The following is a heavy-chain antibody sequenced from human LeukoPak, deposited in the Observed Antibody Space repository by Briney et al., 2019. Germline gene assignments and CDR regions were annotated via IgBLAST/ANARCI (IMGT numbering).Heavy chain of an antibody. CDR2: ISGSGGNT. CDR1: GFTFSSYA. J-gene: IGHJ4*02. V-gene: IGHV3-23*01. CDR3: AKRGSCSTSSCYFDY. Sequence: GGSLRLSCAASGFTFSSYAMSWVRQAPGKGLEWVSAISGSGGNTYYTDSVKGRFTISRDNSKNTLYLQMNSLRAEDTAVYYCAKRGSCSTSSCYFDYWGQGTLVTVSS. D-gene: IGHD2-2*01.